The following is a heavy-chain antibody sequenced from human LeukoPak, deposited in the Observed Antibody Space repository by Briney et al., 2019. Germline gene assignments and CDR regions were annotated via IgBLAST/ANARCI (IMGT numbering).Heavy chain of an antibody. Sequence: PGGSLRLSCAASGFTFSSYSMNWVRQAPGKGLEWVSYISSSSSTIYYADSVKGRFTISRDNAKTSLYLQMNSLRADDTAVYYCAKDLYYDSSGYQFDYWGQGTLVTVSS. CDR2: ISSSSSTI. V-gene: IGHV3-48*04. J-gene: IGHJ4*02. D-gene: IGHD3-22*01. CDR3: AKDLYYDSSGYQFDY. CDR1: GFTFSSYS.